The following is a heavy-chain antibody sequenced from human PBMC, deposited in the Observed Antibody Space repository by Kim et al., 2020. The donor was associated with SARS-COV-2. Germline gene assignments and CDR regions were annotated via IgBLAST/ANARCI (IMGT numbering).Heavy chain of an antibody. CDR1: GFTFTSSA. J-gene: IGHJ3*02. Sequence: SVKVSCKASGFTFTSSAVQWVRQARGQRLEWIGWIVVGSGNTNYAQKFQERVTITRDMSTSTAYMELSSLRSEDTAVYYCAADGLSGGGDGGPSWDAFDIWGQGTMVTVSS. V-gene: IGHV1-58*01. CDR3: AADGLSGGGDGGPSWDAFDI. D-gene: IGHD2-21*02. CDR2: IVVGSGNT.